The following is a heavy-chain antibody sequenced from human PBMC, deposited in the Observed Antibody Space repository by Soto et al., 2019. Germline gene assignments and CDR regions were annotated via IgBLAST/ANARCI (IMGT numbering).Heavy chain of an antibody. V-gene: IGHV1-46*01. J-gene: IGHJ6*02. D-gene: IGHD3-16*01. CDR2: INIGGGST. Sequence: QVHLVQSGAEVKKPGASVKVSCKASGYTFTTYYIHWVRQAPGQGLEWMGLINIGGGSTNYAQKFKGRVSMTRDTSTTTVYMELSSLRSEDTAVYYCARIFKLGGNGYGCVDVWGQGTTVTVSS. CDR1: GYTFTTYY. CDR3: ARIFKLGGNGYGCVDV.